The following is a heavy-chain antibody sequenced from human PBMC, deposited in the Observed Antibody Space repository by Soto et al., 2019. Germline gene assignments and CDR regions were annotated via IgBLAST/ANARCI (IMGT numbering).Heavy chain of an antibody. J-gene: IGHJ4*02. CDR3: ARDGVFGELKY. Sequence: QVHLVQSGTEVKKPGSSVKVSCKASGGTFSSSGFSWVRQAPGQGLEWMGMIVPSLDTTNYAQKFQARVTITADEVTSTAYMELRSLRSEDTAVYYCARDGVFGELKYWGPGTLVTVSS. V-gene: IGHV1-69*11. CDR1: GGTFSSSG. D-gene: IGHD3-10*01. CDR2: IVPSLDTT.